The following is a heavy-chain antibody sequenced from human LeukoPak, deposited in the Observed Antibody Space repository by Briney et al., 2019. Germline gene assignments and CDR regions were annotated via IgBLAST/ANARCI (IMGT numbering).Heavy chain of an antibody. CDR3: AKGGRYCSGGNCYFFDY. CDR2: ISGSGGST. D-gene: IGHD2-15*01. CDR1: GFTLSSYG. J-gene: IGHJ4*02. V-gene: IGHV3-23*01. Sequence: GGTLRLSCAASGFTLSSYGMSWVRQAPGKGLEWVSAISGSGGSTYYADSVKGRFTISRDNSKTTLYLQMNSLRADDTAVYYCAKGGRYCSGGNCYFFDYWGQGTLVTVSS.